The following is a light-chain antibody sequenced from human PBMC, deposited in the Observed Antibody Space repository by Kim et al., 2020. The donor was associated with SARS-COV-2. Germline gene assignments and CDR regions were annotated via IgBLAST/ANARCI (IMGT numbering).Light chain of an antibody. J-gene: IGKJ4*01. CDR1: QGVGTY. CDR3: QERCRA. Sequence: PLTAWPGTTATLTCSASQGVGTYLAWYQHKRGQPPRLLISDASNKAAGIPARLSGSGSATDFTLTTTNPGPEDISTYYCQERCRAFGGGTKVDIK. V-gene: IGKV3D-11*01. CDR2: DAS.